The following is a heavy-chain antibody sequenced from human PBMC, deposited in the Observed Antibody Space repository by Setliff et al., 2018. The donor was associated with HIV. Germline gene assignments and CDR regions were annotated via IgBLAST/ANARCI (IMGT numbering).Heavy chain of an antibody. CDR3: ARASVGATGLYAFEI. CDR2: IYTSGST. D-gene: IGHD1-26*01. J-gene: IGHJ3*02. CDR1: GGSISSGIYY. Sequence: SETLSLTCTVSGGSISSGIYYWSWIRQPAGQGLEWIGHIYTSGSTNYSPSVKSRVTISVDTSKNQFSLRLNSVTAADTAVYYCARASVGATGLYAFEIWGQGTMVTV. V-gene: IGHV4-61*09.